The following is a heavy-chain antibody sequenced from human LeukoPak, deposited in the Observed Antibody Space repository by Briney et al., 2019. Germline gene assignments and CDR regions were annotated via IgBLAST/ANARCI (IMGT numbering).Heavy chain of an antibody. J-gene: IGHJ4*02. CDR3: ASLYSSSSYFDY. Sequence: PSETLSLTCTVSGGSLSSYYWSWIRQPPGKGLEWIGYIYYSGSTNYNPSLKSRVPISVDTSKNQFSLKLSSVTAADTAVYYCASLYSSSSYFDYWGPGTLVTVSS. D-gene: IGHD6-6*01. CDR2: IYYSGST. CDR1: GGSLSSYY. V-gene: IGHV4-59*01.